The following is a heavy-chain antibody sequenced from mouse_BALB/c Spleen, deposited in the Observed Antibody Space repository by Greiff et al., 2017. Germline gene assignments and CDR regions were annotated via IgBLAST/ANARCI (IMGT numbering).Heavy chain of an antibody. D-gene: IGHD2-3*01. CDR2: ISSGGSYT. V-gene: IGHV5-6-4*01. CDR1: GFTFSSYT. Sequence: DVMLVESGGGLVKPGGSLKLSCAASGFTFSSYTMSWVRQTPEKRLEWVATISSGGSYTYYPDSVKGRFTISRDNAKNTLYLQMSSLKSEDTAMYYCTRVQDDGYYTWFAYWGQGTLVTVSA. CDR3: TRVQDDGYYTWFAY. J-gene: IGHJ3*01.